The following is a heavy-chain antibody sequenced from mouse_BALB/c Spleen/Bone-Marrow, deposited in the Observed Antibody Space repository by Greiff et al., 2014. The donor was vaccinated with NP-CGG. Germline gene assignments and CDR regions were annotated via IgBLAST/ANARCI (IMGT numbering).Heavy chain of an antibody. D-gene: IGHD2-14*01. CDR3: FSYYRYADYAMDY. J-gene: IGHJ4*01. Sequence: QVQLQQSGPGLVAPSQSLSITCTVSGFSLTSYGVHWVRQPPGKGLEWLGVIWAGGSTNYISALMSRLSITKDNSKSQVFLKMNSLQTDDTAMYYCFSYYRYADYAMDYWGQGASVTVSS. V-gene: IGHV2-9*02. CDR2: IWAGGST. CDR1: GFSLTSYG.